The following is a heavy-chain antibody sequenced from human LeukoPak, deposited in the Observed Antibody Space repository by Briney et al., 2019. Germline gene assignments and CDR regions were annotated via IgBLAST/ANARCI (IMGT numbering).Heavy chain of an antibody. V-gene: IGHV4-34*01. J-gene: IGHJ5*02. CDR2: INHSGST. D-gene: IGHD6-13*01. CDR3: ARVYSSSWQRGWFDP. CDR1: GGSFSGYY. Sequence: PSETLSLTCAVYGGSFSGYYWSWIRQPPGKWLEWIGEINHSGSTNYNPSLKSRVTISVDTSKNQFSLKLSSVTAADTAVYYCARVYSSSWQRGWFDPWGQGTLVTVSS.